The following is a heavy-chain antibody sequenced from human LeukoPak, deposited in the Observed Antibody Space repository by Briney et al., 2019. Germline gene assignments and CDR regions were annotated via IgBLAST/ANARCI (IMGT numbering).Heavy chain of an antibody. D-gene: IGHD2-15*01. Sequence: GGSLRLSCAASGFIFSTYWMMWARQAPGKGLEWVANMKGDGSEIHYVDSVKGRFTISRDNVRNSLFLQMNGLRPEDTAVYYCARPAHTAAYDLWGQGTMVTVSS. CDR1: GFIFSTYW. V-gene: IGHV3-7*01. J-gene: IGHJ3*01. CDR3: ARPAHTAAYDL. CDR2: MKGDGSEI.